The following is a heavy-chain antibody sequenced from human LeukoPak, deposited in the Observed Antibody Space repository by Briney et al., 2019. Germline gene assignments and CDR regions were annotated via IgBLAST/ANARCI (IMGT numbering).Heavy chain of an antibody. J-gene: IGHJ4*02. CDR1: GYTFTGYY. Sequence: ASVEVSCKASGYTFTGYYMHWVRQAPGQGLEWMGRINPNSGGTNYAQKFQGRVTMTRDTSISTAYMELSRLRSDDTAVYYCARDWSVKPYYDILTGPSLDYWGQGTLVTVSS. CDR3: ARDWSVKPYYDILTGPSLDY. CDR2: INPNSGGT. D-gene: IGHD3-9*01. V-gene: IGHV1-2*06.